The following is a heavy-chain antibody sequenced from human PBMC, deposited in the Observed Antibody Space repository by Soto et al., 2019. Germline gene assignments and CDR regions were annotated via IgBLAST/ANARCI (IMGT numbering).Heavy chain of an antibody. Sequence: GGSLRLSCAASGFTFSSYAMSWVRQAPGKGLEWVSASSGSGGSTYYADSVKGRFTISRDNSKNTLYLQMNSLRAEDTAVYYCAKAVLGQLGEFDYWGQGTLVTVSS. D-gene: IGHD5-18*01. CDR2: SSGSGGST. CDR1: GFTFSSYA. CDR3: AKAVLGQLGEFDY. J-gene: IGHJ4*02. V-gene: IGHV3-23*01.